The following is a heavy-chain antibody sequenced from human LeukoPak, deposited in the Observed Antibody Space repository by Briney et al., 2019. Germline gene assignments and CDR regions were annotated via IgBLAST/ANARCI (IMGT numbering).Heavy chain of an antibody. Sequence: ASVKVSCKASGYTFTSYGISWVRQAPGQGLEWMGWISAYNGNTNYAQKPQGRVTMTTDTSTSTAYMELRSLRSDDTAVYYCARSYDYDILTGYEYYFDYWGQGTLVTVSS. D-gene: IGHD3-9*01. CDR3: ARSYDYDILTGYEYYFDY. V-gene: IGHV1-18*01. CDR1: GYTFTSYG. CDR2: ISAYNGNT. J-gene: IGHJ4*02.